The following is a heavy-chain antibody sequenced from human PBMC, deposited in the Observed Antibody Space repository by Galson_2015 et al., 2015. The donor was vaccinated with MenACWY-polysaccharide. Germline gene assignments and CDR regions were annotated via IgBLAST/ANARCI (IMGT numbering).Heavy chain of an antibody. D-gene: IGHD7-27*01. J-gene: IGHJ4*02. CDR2: TRDKARSYTT. CDR1: GFTFSDHY. Sequence: SLRLSCAASGFTFSDHYLDWVRQTPGKGLEWVGRTRDKARSYTTEYAASVKGRFTISRDDSENSVYLQMNSLRAEDTAIYYCARDRITGDSRWEFDYWGQGILVTVSA. V-gene: IGHV3-72*01. CDR3: ARDRITGDSRWEFDY.